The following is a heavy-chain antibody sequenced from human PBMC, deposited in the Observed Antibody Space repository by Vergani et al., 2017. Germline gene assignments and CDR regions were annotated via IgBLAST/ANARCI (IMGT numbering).Heavy chain of an antibody. CDR3: ARGDSSGYYPND. Sequence: QVQLQQWGAGLLKPSETLSLTCAVYGGSISSGGYYWSWIRQHPGKGLEWIGYIYYSGSTYYNPSLKSRVTISVDTAKNQFSLKLSSVTAADTAVYYCARGDSSGYYPNDWGQGTLVTVSS. V-gene: IGHV4-31*11. J-gene: IGHJ4*02. CDR1: GGSISSGGYY. D-gene: IGHD3-22*01. CDR2: IYYSGST.